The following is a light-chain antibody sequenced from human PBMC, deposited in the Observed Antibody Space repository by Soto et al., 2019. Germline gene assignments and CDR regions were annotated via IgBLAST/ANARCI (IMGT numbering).Light chain of an antibody. CDR1: QSVGDN. CDR2: GAS. CDR3: QHYNNWPMYT. Sequence: EIVLTQSPAALSVSPGERATLSCRASQSVGDNFAWYQQKPGQAPRLLIYGASTRATGIPARFSGSRSGTEFTLTISSLQSEDFAVYYCQHYNNWPMYTFGQGTKLEIK. J-gene: IGKJ2*01. V-gene: IGKV3-15*01.